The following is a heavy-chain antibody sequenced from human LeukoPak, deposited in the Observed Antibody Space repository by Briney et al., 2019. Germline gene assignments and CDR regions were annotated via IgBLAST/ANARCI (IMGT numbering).Heavy chain of an antibody. D-gene: IGHD6-19*01. CDR2: IYYSGST. J-gene: IGHJ5*02. V-gene: IGHV4-59*08. CDR1: GGSFSSYY. CDR3: ARSPGIAVAGHYNWFDP. Sequence: PSETLSLTCAVYGGSFSSYYWSWIRQPPGKGLEWIGYIYYSGSTNYNPSLKSRVTISVDTSKNQFSLKLSSVTAADTAVYYCARSPGIAVAGHYNWFDPWGQGTLVTVSS.